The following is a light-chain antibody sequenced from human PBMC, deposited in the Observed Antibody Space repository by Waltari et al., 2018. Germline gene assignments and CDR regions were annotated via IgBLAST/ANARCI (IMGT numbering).Light chain of an antibody. CDR3: QHYESLPVT. Sequence: DIVLTQSPGTLSLSPGERATLSCRASQSLRIYLAWYQQKPGQAPRLLSYHASTRATGIPYRFSGSGSGTDFSLTISRLEPEDFAVYYCQHYESLPVTFGQVTKVEIK. V-gene: IGKV3-20*01. J-gene: IGKJ1*01. CDR2: HAS. CDR1: QSLRIY.